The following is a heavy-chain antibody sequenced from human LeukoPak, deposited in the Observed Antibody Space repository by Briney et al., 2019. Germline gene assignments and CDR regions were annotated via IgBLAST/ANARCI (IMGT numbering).Heavy chain of an antibody. J-gene: IGHJ6*03. V-gene: IGHV4-39*07. Sequence: LSETLSLTCTVSGGSISRDTYYCAWIRQSPGRGLEWLGSVYYSGRTDYNPSLKSRVTISVDTSKNQFSLRLSSVTAADTAVYYCARTGYSSSWYRVYYYYMDVWGKGTTVTISS. CDR3: ARTGYSSSWYRVYYYYMDV. CDR1: GGSISRDTYY. CDR2: VYYSGRT. D-gene: IGHD6-13*01.